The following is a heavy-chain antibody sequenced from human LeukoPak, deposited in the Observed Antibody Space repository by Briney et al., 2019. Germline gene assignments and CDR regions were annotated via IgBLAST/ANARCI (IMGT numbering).Heavy chain of an antibody. Sequence: GGSLRLSCAASGFTFSSYSMNWVRQAPGKGLEWVSSISSSSSYIYYADSVKGRFTISRDNAKNSLYLQMNSLRAEDTAVYYCARADDYGDFSHYYYMDVWGKGTTVTVSS. J-gene: IGHJ6*03. CDR1: GFTFSSYS. V-gene: IGHV3-21*01. CDR2: ISSSSSYI. D-gene: IGHD4-17*01. CDR3: ARADDYGDFSHYYYMDV.